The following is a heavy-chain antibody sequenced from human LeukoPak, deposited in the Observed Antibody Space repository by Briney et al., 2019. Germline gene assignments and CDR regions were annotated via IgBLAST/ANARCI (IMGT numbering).Heavy chain of an antibody. Sequence: SETLSLTCTVSGGSINSGDYYWSWIRQHPGKGLEWIGYIHYSGSTCHNPSLKSRVSISGDTSKNQFSLKLSSVTAADTAVYYCARGNGYGYCFDYWGQGTLVTVSS. CDR3: ARGNGYGYCFDY. D-gene: IGHD5-18*01. J-gene: IGHJ4*02. V-gene: IGHV4-31*03. CDR1: GGSINSGDYY. CDR2: IHYSGST.